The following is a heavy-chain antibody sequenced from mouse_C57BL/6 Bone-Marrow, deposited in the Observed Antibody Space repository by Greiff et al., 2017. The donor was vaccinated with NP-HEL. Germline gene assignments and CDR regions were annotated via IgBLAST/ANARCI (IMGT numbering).Heavy chain of an antibody. D-gene: IGHD2-1*01. Sequence: EVQLQQSGAELVRPGASVKLSCTASGFNIKDDYMHWVKQRPEQGLEWIGWIDPENGDTEYASKFQGKATITADTSSNTAYLQLSSLTSEDTAVYYCTSDHLLWYPFDYWGQGTLVTVSA. CDR1: GFNIKDDY. J-gene: IGHJ3*01. CDR3: TSDHLLWYPFDY. V-gene: IGHV14-4*01. CDR2: IDPENGDT.